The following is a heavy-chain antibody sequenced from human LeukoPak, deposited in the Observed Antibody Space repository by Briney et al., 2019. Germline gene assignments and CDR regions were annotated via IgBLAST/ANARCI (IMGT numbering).Heavy chain of an antibody. D-gene: IGHD1-26*01. V-gene: IGHV4-4*07. CDR1: GGSISSYY. J-gene: IGHJ4*02. CDR2: IYTSGST. CDR3: ARENSGSYREFDY. Sequence: KPSEPLSLTSTVSGGSISSYYWSWIRQPARKGLEWIGRIYTSGSTNYNASLKSRVSMSVDTSKNQFSLKLSSVTAADTAVFYCARENSGSYREFDYWGQGTLVTVSS.